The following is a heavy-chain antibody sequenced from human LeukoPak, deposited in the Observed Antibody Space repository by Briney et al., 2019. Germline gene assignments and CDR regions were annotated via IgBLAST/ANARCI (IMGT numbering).Heavy chain of an antibody. D-gene: IGHD1-26*01. CDR2: ISSSSSTI. J-gene: IGHJ3*02. Sequence: GGSLRLSCAASGFTFSSYSMNWVRQAPGKGLEWVSYISSSSSTIYYADSVKGRFTISRDNAKNSLYLQMNSLRVEDTAVYYCARDHLREGATGASEIWGQGTMVTVSS. CDR3: ARDHLREGATGASEI. CDR1: GFTFSSYS. V-gene: IGHV3-48*01.